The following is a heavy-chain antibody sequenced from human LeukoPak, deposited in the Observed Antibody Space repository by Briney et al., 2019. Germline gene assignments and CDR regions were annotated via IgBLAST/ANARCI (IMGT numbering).Heavy chain of an antibody. Sequence: SQTLSLICTVSGGSISSGAYDWGWIRQHPKRGLEYVGYINHSGSTYYNPFLESRVTMSVDTSKNQFSLKLSSVTAADSAVYYCARAARQGFTMIVVPFFYFDLWGRGTLVTVSS. V-gene: IGHV4-31*03. CDR3: ARAARQGFTMIVVPFFYFDL. J-gene: IGHJ2*01. CDR1: GGSISSGAYD. D-gene: IGHD3-22*01. CDR2: INHSGST.